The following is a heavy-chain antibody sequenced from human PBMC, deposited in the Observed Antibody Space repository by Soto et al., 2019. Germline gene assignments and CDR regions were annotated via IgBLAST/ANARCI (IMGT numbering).Heavy chain of an antibody. V-gene: IGHV3-53*01. J-gene: IGHJ4*02. CDR1: GFTVSNNY. CDR3: ARERDTTGYILRY. Sequence: EVQLVESGGGLIQPGGSLRLSCAASGFTVSNNYMTWVRQAPGKGLEWVSIIYARGDTYYADAVQGRFTISRDNSDNTLYLQMNSLRAEDTARYYCARERDTTGYILRYWGQGTLVTVSS. CDR2: IYARGDT. D-gene: IGHD3-9*01.